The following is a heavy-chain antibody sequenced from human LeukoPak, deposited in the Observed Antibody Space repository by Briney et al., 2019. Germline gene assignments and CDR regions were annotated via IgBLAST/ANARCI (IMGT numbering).Heavy chain of an antibody. D-gene: IGHD1-26*01. CDR2: IIPIFGTA. CDR3: ALVGATTVGAFDI. Sequence: SVKASCKASGGIFSSYAISWVRQAPGQGLEWMGGIIPIFGTANYAQKFQGRVTITTDESTSTAYMELSSLRSEDTAVYYCALVGATTVGAFDIWGQGTMVTVSS. J-gene: IGHJ3*02. CDR1: GGIFSSYA. V-gene: IGHV1-69*05.